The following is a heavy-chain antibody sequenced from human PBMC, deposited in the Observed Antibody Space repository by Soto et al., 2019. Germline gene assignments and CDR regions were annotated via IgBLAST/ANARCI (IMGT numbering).Heavy chain of an antibody. Sequence: EVQLVQSGAEVKKPGESLKISCKGSGYSFTSYWIGWVRQMPGKGLEWMGIIYPGDSDTRYSPSFQGQVTISADKSISTAYLQWSSLKASDTATYYCARHEGYGDYGAEYFQHWGQGTLVTVSS. V-gene: IGHV5-51*01. CDR3: ARHEGYGDYGAEYFQH. CDR2: IYPGDSDT. D-gene: IGHD4-17*01. J-gene: IGHJ1*01. CDR1: GYSFTSYW.